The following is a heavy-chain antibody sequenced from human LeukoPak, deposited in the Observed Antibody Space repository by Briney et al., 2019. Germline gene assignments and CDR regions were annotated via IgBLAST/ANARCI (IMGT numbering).Heavy chain of an antibody. D-gene: IGHD6-19*01. Sequence: GGSLRLSCAASGFTFSSYSMNWVRQAPGKGLEWVSSISSSSSYIYYADSVKGRFTISRDNAKNSLYLQMNSLRAEDTAVYYCARAPEAGDCFDYWGQGTLVTVSS. CDR2: ISSSSSYI. CDR3: ARAPEAGDCFDY. CDR1: GFTFSSYS. J-gene: IGHJ4*02. V-gene: IGHV3-21*01.